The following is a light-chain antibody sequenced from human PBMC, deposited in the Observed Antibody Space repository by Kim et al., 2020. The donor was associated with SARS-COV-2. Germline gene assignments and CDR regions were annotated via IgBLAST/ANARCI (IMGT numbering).Light chain of an antibody. CDR1: NIGSNS. Sequence: APGNPATITCGGNNIGSNSVPWYQPRPRQDPVLVIYYDNDRPSGIPGRFSGSTSGNTATLTISSVEAGDEADYYCQVWDRSGDHVVFGGGTQLTVL. CDR3: QVWDRSGDHVV. CDR2: YDN. V-gene: IGLV3-21*04. J-gene: IGLJ3*02.